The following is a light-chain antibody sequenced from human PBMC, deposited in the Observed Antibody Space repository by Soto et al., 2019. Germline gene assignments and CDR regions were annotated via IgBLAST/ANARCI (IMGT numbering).Light chain of an antibody. Sequence: VLTQPPSVSGAPGQRVTISCTGCSSNIGAGCEVHWYQHLPGKAPKLLIYGNTNRPSGVPDRFSGSKSGTSASLAITGLQAEDEADYYCQSYDSSLSASYVFGGGTKVTVL. CDR3: QSYDSSLSASYV. CDR2: GNT. CDR1: SSNIGAGCE. J-gene: IGLJ1*01. V-gene: IGLV1-40*01.